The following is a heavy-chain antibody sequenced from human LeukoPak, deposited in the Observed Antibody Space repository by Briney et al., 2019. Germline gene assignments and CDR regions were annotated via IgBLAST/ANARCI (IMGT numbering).Heavy chain of an antibody. CDR2: ISWNSGSI. CDR1: GFTFDDYA. CDR3: AKASGSYDYYYMDV. D-gene: IGHD1-26*01. V-gene: IGHV3-9*03. Sequence: PGGSLRLSCAASGFTFDDYAMHWVRQVPGKGLEWVSGISWNSGSIGYADSVKGRFTISRDNAKNSLYLQMNSLRAEVMALYYCAKASGSYDYYYMDVWGKGTTVTVSS. J-gene: IGHJ6*03.